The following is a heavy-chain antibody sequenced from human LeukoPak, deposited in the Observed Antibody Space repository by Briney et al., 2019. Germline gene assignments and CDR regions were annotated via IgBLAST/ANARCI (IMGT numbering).Heavy chain of an antibody. V-gene: IGHV4-4*07. Sequence: PSETLSLTCTVSGGSISSYCWSWIRQPAGKGLEWIGRIYTSGSTNYNPSLKSRVTMSVDTSKNQFSLKLSSVTAAVTAVYYCARVQGNYYDSSGYYYFDYWGQGTLVTVSS. D-gene: IGHD3-22*01. CDR3: ARVQGNYYDSSGYYYFDY. CDR2: IYTSGST. J-gene: IGHJ4*02. CDR1: GGSISSYC.